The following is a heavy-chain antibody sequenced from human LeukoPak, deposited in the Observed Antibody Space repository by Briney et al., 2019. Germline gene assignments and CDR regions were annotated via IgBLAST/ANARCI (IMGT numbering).Heavy chain of an antibody. D-gene: IGHD1-26*01. CDR1: GFTFDDYV. Sequence: PGGSLRLSCVASGFTFDDYVMHWVRQAPGKGLEWVSLLLGDGHSTFYADSVRGRFTISRDNSKNSLYLQMNSLRTEDTALYYCAKDMASAGDGSSDYWGQGTLVTVSS. J-gene: IGHJ4*02. CDR2: LLGDGHST. V-gene: IGHV3-43*02. CDR3: AKDMASAGDGSSDY.